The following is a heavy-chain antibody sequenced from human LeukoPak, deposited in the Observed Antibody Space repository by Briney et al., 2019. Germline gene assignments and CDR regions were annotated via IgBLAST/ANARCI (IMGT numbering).Heavy chain of an antibody. CDR3: ARAFHPPDFAFGRAPYYFDL. CDR2: IFRSGST. J-gene: IGHJ4*01. D-gene: IGHD3-16*01. V-gene: IGHV4-38-2*02. Sequence: SETLSLTCSVSGYSITMVFYWGWIRQPPGKGLEGIWNIFRSGSTYYNASLKSRVTISVDTSKTQFSLKLSSVTAADTAVYYCARAFHPPDFAFGRAPYYFDLWGQGTLVTVSS. CDR1: GYSITMVFY.